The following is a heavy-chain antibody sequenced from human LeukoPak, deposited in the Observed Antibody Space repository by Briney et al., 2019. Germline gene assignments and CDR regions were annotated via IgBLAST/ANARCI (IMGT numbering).Heavy chain of an antibody. CDR3: ARGSTYYDSSGQVPFDY. Sequence: GGSLRLSCAASGFTFSTYSMNWVRQAPGKGLEWVSYISSSSSAIYYADSVKGRFTISRDNAKNSLYLQMNSLRAEDTAVYYCARGSTYYDSSGQVPFDYWGQGTLVTVSS. CDR2: ISSSSSAI. D-gene: IGHD3-22*01. CDR1: GFTFSTYS. V-gene: IGHV3-48*01. J-gene: IGHJ4*02.